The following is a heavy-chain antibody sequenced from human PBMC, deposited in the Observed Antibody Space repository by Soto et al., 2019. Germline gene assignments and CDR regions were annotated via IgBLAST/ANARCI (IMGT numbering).Heavy chain of an antibody. Sequence: GASVKVSCKASGYTFTSYAMHWVRQAPGQRLEWMGWINAGNGNTKYSQKFQGRVTITRDTSASTAYMELSSLRSEDTAVYYCARVEDCYDSSGPQIAFDIWGQGTMVTVSS. CDR3: ARVEDCYDSSGPQIAFDI. D-gene: IGHD3-22*01. J-gene: IGHJ3*02. CDR2: INAGNGNT. CDR1: GYTFTSYA. V-gene: IGHV1-3*01.